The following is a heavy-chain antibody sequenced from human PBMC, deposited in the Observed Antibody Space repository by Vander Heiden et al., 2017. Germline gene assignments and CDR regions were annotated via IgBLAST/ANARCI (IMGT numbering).Heavy chain of an antibody. CDR1: GFTFSSYI. Sequence: EGEWVESGGGLVKPGGSLRPPCPAPGFTFSSYIMSWVRQDPGKGLEWVSSISSDSIHIYYADSVKGRFTISRDNAKNSLYLQMNSQRAEDPAVFYCARDRATGYSSGWYGDDYWGQGTLVTVSS. V-gene: IGHV3-21*01. CDR2: ISSDSIHI. J-gene: IGHJ4*02. CDR3: ARDRATGYSSGWYGDDY. D-gene: IGHD6-19*01.